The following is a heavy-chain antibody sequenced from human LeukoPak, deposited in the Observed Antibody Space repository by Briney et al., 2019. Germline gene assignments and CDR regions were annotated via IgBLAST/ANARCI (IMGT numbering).Heavy chain of an antibody. Sequence: SETLSLTCTVSGGSISSYYWSWIRQPAGKGLEWIGRIYTSGSTNYNPSLKSRVTMSVDTSKNQFSLKLSSVTAADTAVYYCAKDYPHDFNHAFDIWGQGTMVTVSS. D-gene: IGHD2-21*02. CDR3: AKDYPHDFNHAFDI. CDR2: IYTSGST. J-gene: IGHJ3*02. V-gene: IGHV4-4*07. CDR1: GGSISSYY.